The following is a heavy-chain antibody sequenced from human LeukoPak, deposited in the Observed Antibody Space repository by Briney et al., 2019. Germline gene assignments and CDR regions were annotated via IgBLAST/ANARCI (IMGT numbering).Heavy chain of an antibody. D-gene: IGHD2-8*01. CDR3: ASHCTNGVCYTFPEGGMDV. CDR2: ISYDGSNK. CDR1: GFTFSSYA. V-gene: IGHV3-30-3*01. Sequence: GRSLRLSCAASGFTFSSYAMHWVRQAPGKGLEWVAVISYDGSNKYYADSVKGRFTTSRDNSKNTLYLQMNSLRAEDTAVYYCASHCTNGVCYTFPEGGMDVWGQGTTVTVSS. J-gene: IGHJ6*02.